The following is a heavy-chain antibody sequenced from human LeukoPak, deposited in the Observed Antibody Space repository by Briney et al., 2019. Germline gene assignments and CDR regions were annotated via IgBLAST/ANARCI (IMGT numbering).Heavy chain of an antibody. CDR1: GGSISSSSYY. CDR2: VYYSGST. J-gene: IGHJ4*02. D-gene: IGHD5-24*01. Sequence: SETLSLTCTVSGGSISSSSYYWGWIRQPPGKGLEWIGSVYYSGSTYYNPSLKSRVTISVDTSKNQFSLKLSSVTAADTAVYYCARRGRDGYNYNFDYWGQGTLVTVSS. CDR3: ARRGRDGYNYNFDY. V-gene: IGHV4-39*01.